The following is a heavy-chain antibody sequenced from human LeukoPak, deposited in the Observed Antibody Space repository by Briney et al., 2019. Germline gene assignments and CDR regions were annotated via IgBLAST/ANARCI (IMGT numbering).Heavy chain of an antibody. Sequence: PSEALSLTCTVSGGSISSYYWSWIRQPPGKGLEWIGEINHSGYTNYNPSLKSRVTISIDTSRNQFSLMLTSVTAADTAVYYCTRAVAGHPDWGQGTLVTVSS. D-gene: IGHD6-19*01. CDR2: INHSGYT. CDR3: TRAVAGHPD. J-gene: IGHJ4*02. CDR1: GGSISSYY. V-gene: IGHV4-34*01.